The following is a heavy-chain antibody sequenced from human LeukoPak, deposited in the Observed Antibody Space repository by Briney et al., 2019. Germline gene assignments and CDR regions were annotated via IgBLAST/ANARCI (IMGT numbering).Heavy chain of an antibody. CDR3: ARSPILRYFDWLRGTFDY. D-gene: IGHD3-9*01. CDR1: GGSFSAYS. Sequence: PSETLSLTCAVSGGSFSAYSWSWIRQPPGKGLEWIGEVNHSGSASYNPSLKSRVTISLDTSKNQFSLQMTSATAADTAVYYCARSPILRYFDWLRGTFDYWGQGTLVTVSS. CDR2: VNHSGSA. V-gene: IGHV4-34*01. J-gene: IGHJ4*02.